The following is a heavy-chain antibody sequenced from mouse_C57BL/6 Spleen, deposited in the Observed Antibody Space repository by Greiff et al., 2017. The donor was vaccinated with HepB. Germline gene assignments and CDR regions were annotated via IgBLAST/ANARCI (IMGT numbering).Heavy chain of an antibody. CDR3: ARGRITTVVATRGFDY. CDR2: INPSTGGT. V-gene: IGHV1-42*01. J-gene: IGHJ2*01. CDR1: GYSFTGYY. Sequence: VQLKESGPELVKPGASVKISCKASGYSFTGYYMNWVKQSPEKSLEWIGEINPSTGGTTYNQKFKAKATLTVDKSSSTAYMQLKSLTSEDSAVYYCARGRITTVVATRGFDYWGQGTTLTVSS. D-gene: IGHD1-1*01.